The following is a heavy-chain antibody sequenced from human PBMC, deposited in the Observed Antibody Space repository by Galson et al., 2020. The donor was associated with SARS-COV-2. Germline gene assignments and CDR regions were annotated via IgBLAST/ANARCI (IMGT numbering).Heavy chain of an antibody. CDR1: GGSITDNMES. V-gene: IGHV4-39*07. Sequence: SETLSLTCNVSGGSITDNMESWAWIRQPPGKGLEWIGSIYYSGITYSNPSLESRITISVDTSKNQFSLKLKSVTAADTAVYYCARDVPLSMARGALNWFDPWGQGTLVNVSS. CDR3: ARDVPLSMARGALNWFDP. D-gene: IGHD3-10*01. J-gene: IGHJ5*02. CDR2: IYYSGIT.